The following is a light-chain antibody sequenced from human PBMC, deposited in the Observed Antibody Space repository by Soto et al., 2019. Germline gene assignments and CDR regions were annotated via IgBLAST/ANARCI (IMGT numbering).Light chain of an antibody. CDR2: DVT. CDR3: CSYVGSYTSYV. J-gene: IGLJ1*01. Sequence: QSALTQPRSVSGSPGQSVTISCTGTSSDVGTYNFVSWYQQHSSKAPKFMIYDVTKRPSGVPDRFSGSKSGNTASLTISGLQAEDEADYYCCSYVGSYTSYVFGTGTKVTVL. V-gene: IGLV2-11*01. CDR1: SSDVGTYNF.